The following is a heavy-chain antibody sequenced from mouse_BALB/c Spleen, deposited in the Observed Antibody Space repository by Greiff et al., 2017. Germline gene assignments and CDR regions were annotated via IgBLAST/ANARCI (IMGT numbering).Heavy chain of an antibody. D-gene: IGHD2-1*01. J-gene: IGHJ1*01. V-gene: IGHV5-17*02. Sequence: EVMLVESGGGLVQPGGSRKLSCAASGFTFSSFGMHWVRQAPEKGLEWVAYISSGSSTIYYADTVKGRFTISRDNPKNTLFLQMTSLRSEDTAMYYCARSSYGNYLYWYFDVWGAGTTVTVSS. CDR1: GFTFSSFG. CDR2: ISSGSSTI. CDR3: ARSSYGNYLYWYFDV.